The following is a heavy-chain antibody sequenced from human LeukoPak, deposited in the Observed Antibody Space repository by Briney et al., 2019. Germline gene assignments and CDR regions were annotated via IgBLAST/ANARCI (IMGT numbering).Heavy chain of an antibody. J-gene: IGHJ6*03. D-gene: IGHD5-18*01. CDR3: AREFPAAMVEAKTVYYYYYYMDV. V-gene: IGHV3-48*01. CDR1: GFTFSSYA. Sequence: GGSLRLSCAASGFTFSSYAMSWVRQAPGKGLEWVSYISSSSSTIYYADSVKGRFTISRDNAKNSLYLQMNSLRAEDTAVYYCAREFPAAMVEAKTVYYYYYYMDVWGKGTTVTVSS. CDR2: ISSSSSTI.